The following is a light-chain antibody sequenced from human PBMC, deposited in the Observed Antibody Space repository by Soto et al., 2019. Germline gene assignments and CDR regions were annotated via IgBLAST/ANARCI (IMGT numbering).Light chain of an antibody. V-gene: IGKV1-39*01. Sequence: DIQMTQSPSSLSASVGYRFTIACRASQSISNYLNWYQQRPWKAPKLLIYAASSLQSGVPSRFSGSGSGTDFTLTISSLQPEDFVTYYCQQTYSTPITFGQGTRLEIK. J-gene: IGKJ5*01. CDR2: AAS. CDR3: QQTYSTPIT. CDR1: QSISNY.